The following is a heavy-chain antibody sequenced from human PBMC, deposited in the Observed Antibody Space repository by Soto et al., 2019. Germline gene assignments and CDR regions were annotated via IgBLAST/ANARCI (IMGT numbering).Heavy chain of an antibody. J-gene: IGHJ6*02. Sequence: GESLKISCKGSGYSFTSYWIGWVRQMPGKGLEWMGIISPGDSDTRYSPSFQGQVTISADKSISTAYLQWRSLKASDTAMYYCARHALDMVGRGWSNYYCYYGMDVWDQGTTGTVSS. CDR3: ARHALDMVGRGWSNYYCYYGMDV. CDR2: ISPGDSDT. V-gene: IGHV5-51*01. CDR1: GYSFTSYW. D-gene: IGHD6-19*01.